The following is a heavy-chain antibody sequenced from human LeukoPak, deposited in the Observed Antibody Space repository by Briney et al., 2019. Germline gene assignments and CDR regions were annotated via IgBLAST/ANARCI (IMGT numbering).Heavy chain of an antibody. CDR3: ARGGCSSISCYYYYGMDV. CDR2: FYYSGST. Sequence: SETLSLTCTVSGGSISSGGYYWSWIRQHPGKGLEWIGYFYYSGSTYYNPSLKSRVTISVDTSKNQFSLKLSSVTAADTALYYCARGGCSSISCYYYYGMDVWGQGTTVTVSS. D-gene: IGHD2-2*01. CDR1: GGSISSGGYY. V-gene: IGHV4-31*03. J-gene: IGHJ6*02.